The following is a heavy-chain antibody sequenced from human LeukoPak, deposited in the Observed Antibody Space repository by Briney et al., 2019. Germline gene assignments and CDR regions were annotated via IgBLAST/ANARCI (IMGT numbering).Heavy chain of an antibody. CDR3: ARVRLRREDYYYYGMNV. Sequence: GGPLRLFCTASGFTFRSYWMHWAREAPGEGVVWVSRIKSDGSSISYADYVKGRFTIYRDNPKNTMYLQMHSLRAEDTAVYYCARVRLRREDYYYYGMNVWGKGTTVTVSS. V-gene: IGHV3-74*01. J-gene: IGHJ6*04. CDR1: GFTFRSYW. CDR2: IKSDGSSI.